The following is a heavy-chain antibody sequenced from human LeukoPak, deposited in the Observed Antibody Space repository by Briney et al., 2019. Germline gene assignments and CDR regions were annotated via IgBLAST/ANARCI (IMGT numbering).Heavy chain of an antibody. D-gene: IGHD3-22*01. V-gene: IGHV3-23*01. CDR3: AKDRPNYYGSNGHYYKLNGDC. Sequence: GGSLRLSCAASGFTFSSYAMSWVCQAPGKGLEWVSSITSSGAATYYADSVKGRFTISRDNSDSTLYLQMNSLRAEDTAVYYCAKDRPNYYGSNGHYYKLNGDCWGQGTLVTVSS. J-gene: IGHJ4*02. CDR2: ITSSGAAT. CDR1: GFTFSSYA.